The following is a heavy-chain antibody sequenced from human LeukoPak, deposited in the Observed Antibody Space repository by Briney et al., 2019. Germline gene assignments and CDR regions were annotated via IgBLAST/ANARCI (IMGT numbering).Heavy chain of an antibody. J-gene: IGHJ6*03. CDR2: INPDNGDT. D-gene: IGHD6-19*01. V-gene: IGHV1-3*03. CDR3: ARTLAVAGPTYYYYYMDV. CDR1: GYTFTNQD. Sequence: GASVKVSCKASGYTFTNQDMHWVRQAPGQRLEWIGCINPDNGDTKYSQEFQGRVTITRDTSATTAYMELSSLRSEDTAVYYCARTLAVAGPTYYYYYMDVWGKGTTVTVSS.